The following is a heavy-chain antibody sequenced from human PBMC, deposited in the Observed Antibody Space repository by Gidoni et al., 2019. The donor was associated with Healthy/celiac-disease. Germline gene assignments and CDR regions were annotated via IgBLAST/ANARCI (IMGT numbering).Heavy chain of an antibody. J-gene: IGHJ4*02. CDR3: ARDPTPGSGWFPFDY. V-gene: IGHV1-2*02. D-gene: IGHD6-19*01. CDR2: INPNSGGT. CDR1: GYTFHCYY. Sequence: QVQLVQSGAEVKKPGDSVKVSCTASGYTFHCYYLHSVRQAPGQGLEWMGWINPNSGGTNYAQKFQGRVTMTRDTSISTAYMELSRLRSDDTAVYYCARDPTPGSGWFPFDYWGQGTLVTVSS.